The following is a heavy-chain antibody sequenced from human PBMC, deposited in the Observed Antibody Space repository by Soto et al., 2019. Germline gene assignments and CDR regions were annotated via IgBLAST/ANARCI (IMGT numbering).Heavy chain of an antibody. Sequence: GGSLRLSCSASVFSFTNFAMSWFRQAPGKGLEWVAGIGASGDITWYADSVKGRLSISRDNSKNTLYLQLNSLRFEDTAVYYCAKDDFTDRGDDYFDYWGPGTLVTVSS. V-gene: IGHV3-23*01. CDR2: IGASGDIT. CDR1: VFSFTNFA. D-gene: IGHD2-21*02. J-gene: IGHJ4*02. CDR3: AKDDFTDRGDDYFDY.